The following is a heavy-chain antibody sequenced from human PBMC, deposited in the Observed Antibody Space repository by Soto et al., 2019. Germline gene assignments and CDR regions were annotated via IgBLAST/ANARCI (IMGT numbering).Heavy chain of an antibody. D-gene: IGHD6-13*01. J-gene: IGHJ4*02. CDR2: IYPGDSDT. Sequence: PGESLKISCKGSGYSFTSYWIGWVRQMPGKGLEWMGIIYPGDSDTRYSPSFQGQVTISADKSISTAYLQWSSLKASDTAMYYCARLRSGEAAAGPFDYWGQGTLVTVSS. CDR1: GYSFTSYW. V-gene: IGHV5-51*01. CDR3: ARLRSGEAAAGPFDY.